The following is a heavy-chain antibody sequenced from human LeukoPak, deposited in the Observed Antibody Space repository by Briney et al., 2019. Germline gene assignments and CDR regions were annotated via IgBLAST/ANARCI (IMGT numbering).Heavy chain of an antibody. CDR3: ARDVQTNRGYSYGYSAFDI. CDR2: INHSGST. Sequence: SETLSLTCAVYGGSFSGYYWSWIRQPPGKGLEWIGEINHSGSTNYNPPLKSRVTISVDTSKNQFSLKLSSVTAADTAVYYCARDVQTNRGYSYGYSAFDIWGQGTMVTVSS. V-gene: IGHV4-34*01. CDR1: GGSFSGYY. J-gene: IGHJ3*02. D-gene: IGHD5-18*01.